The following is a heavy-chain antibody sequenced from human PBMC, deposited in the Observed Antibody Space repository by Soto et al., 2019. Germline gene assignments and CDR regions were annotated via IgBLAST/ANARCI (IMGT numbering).Heavy chain of an antibody. J-gene: IGHJ5*02. CDR3: AKDNCISTSCYRLYNWFDP. D-gene: IGHD2-2*01. V-gene: IGHV3-30*18. CDR2: ISYGGSNK. Sequence: QVQLVESGGGVVQPGRSLRLSCAASGFTFSSYGMHWVRQAPGKGLEWVAVISYGGSNKYYADSVKGRFTISRDNSKXXLXXQMNNLRADDTVVYYCAKDNCISTSCYRLYNWFDPWGQGTLVTVSS. CDR1: GFTFSSYG.